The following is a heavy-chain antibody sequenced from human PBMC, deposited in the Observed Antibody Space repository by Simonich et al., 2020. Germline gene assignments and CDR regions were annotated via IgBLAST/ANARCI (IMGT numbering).Heavy chain of an antibody. CDR2: IYYSGST. Sequence: QLQLQESGPGLVKPSETLSLTCTVSGGSISSSSYYWGWIRQPPGKGLEWIGRIYYSGSTYSNPSLKSRVTISVDTAKNQFSLKLSSVTAAYTAVYYCARHAGFAFDIWGQGTMVTVSS. CDR1: GGSISSSSYY. CDR3: ARHAGFAFDI. J-gene: IGHJ3*02. D-gene: IGHD6-13*01. V-gene: IGHV4-39*01.